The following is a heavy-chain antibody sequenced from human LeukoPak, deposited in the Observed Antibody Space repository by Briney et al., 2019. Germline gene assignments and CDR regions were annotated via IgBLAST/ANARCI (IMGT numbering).Heavy chain of an antibody. CDR3: AKETDN. CDR1: QFTSDDFG. J-gene: IGHJ4*02. V-gene: IGHV3-43*02. CDR2: ISADGTST. Sequence: PGGSLRLSCATSQFTSDDFGIHWVRQAPGKGLEWVCFISADGTSTFYAGSVRGRFTISRDNSKNSLYLQMNSLRTEDTAFYYCAKETDNWGQGTLVTVSS.